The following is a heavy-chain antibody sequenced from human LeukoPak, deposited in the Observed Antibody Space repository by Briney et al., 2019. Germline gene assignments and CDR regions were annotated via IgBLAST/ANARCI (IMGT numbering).Heavy chain of an antibody. J-gene: IGHJ4*02. CDR2: INPSGGGT. CDR1: GYTFTSYY. CDR3: ARCPRRYSYGPFDY. Sequence: GASVKVSCKASGYTFTSYYMHWVRQAPGQGLEWMGIINPSGGGTNYAQKFQGWVTMTRDTSISTAYMELSRLRSDDTAVYYCARCPRRYSYGPFDYWGQGTLVTVPS. D-gene: IGHD5-18*01. V-gene: IGHV1-2*04.